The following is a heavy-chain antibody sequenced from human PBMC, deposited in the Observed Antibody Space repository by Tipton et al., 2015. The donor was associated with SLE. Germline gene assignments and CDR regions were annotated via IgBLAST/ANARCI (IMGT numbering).Heavy chain of an antibody. CDR3: ARGWGSWPYYFDY. CDR2: IYYSGSA. V-gene: IGHV4-59*01. Sequence: TLSLTCTVSGGSISSYYWSWIRQPPGKGLEWIGYIYYSGSANYNPSPKSRVTISVDTSKNQFSLKLSSVTAADTAVYYCARGWGSWPYYFDYWGQGTLATVSS. J-gene: IGHJ4*02. D-gene: IGHD6-13*01. CDR1: GGSISSYY.